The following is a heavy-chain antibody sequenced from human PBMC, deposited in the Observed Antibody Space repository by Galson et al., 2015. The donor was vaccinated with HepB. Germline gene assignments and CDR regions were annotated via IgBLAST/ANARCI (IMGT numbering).Heavy chain of an antibody. CDR3: ARVVEGRALHYYDS. CDR1: GFTFSSYW. V-gene: IGHV3-7*03. CDR2: INEDGRRR. Sequence: SLRLSCAVSGFTFSSYWMTWVRQVPGRGLEWVADINEDGRRRDYLGSVKGRFTISRDNTKTSVYLQMDGLTVEDAAVYYCARVVEGRALHYYDSWGQGTLVTVSS. J-gene: IGHJ4*03. D-gene: IGHD6-6*01.